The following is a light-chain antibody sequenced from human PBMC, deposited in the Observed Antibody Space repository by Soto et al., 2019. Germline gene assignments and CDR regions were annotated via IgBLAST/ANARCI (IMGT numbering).Light chain of an antibody. V-gene: IGLV2-14*01. CDR3: SSFRRSNTPHVL. J-gene: IGLJ2*01. CDR2: GVT. Sequence: QSALTQPASVSGSPGQSITISCTGTDSDVGGYNFVSWYQQHPGKAPKLMIYGVTNRPSGVSNRFSGSKSGNTASLTISGLQAEDDANYYCSSFRRSNTPHVLFGGGTKLT. CDR1: DSDVGGYNF.